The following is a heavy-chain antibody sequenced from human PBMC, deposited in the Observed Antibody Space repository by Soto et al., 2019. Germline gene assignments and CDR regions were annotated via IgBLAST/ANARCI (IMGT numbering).Heavy chain of an antibody. J-gene: IGHJ4*02. CDR3: TTDISVVVVAATPDY. CDR2: IKSKTDGGTT. Sequence: EVQLVESGGGLVKPGGSLRLSCAASGFTFSNAWMSWVRQAPGKGLEWVGRIKSKTDGGTTDYAAPVKGRFTISRDDSKNTLYLQMNSLKTEDTAVYYCTTDISVVVVAATPDYWGQGTLVTVSS. CDR1: GFTFSNAW. D-gene: IGHD2-15*01. V-gene: IGHV3-15*01.